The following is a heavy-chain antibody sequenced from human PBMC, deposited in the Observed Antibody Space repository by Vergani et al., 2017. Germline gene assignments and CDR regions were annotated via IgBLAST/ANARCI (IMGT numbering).Heavy chain of an antibody. J-gene: IGHJ6*03. V-gene: IGHV1-2*02. CDR1: GYTFTGYY. CDR2: INPNSGGT. D-gene: IGHD2-2*02. Sequence: QVQLVHSGAEVKKPGASVQVSCKASGYTFTGYYMHWVRQAPGQGLEWMGWINPNSGGTNYAQKFQGRVTMTRDTSISTAYMELSRLRSDDTAVYYCARVYCSSTSCYIGYYYMDVWGKGTTVTVSS. CDR3: ARVYCSSTSCYIGYYYMDV.